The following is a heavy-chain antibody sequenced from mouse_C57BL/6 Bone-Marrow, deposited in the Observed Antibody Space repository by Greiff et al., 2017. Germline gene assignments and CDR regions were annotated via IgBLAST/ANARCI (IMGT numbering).Heavy chain of an antibody. CDR3: ARPSYSYYYAMDY. D-gene: IGHD2-10*01. V-gene: IGHV1-81*01. J-gene: IGHJ4*01. CDR1: GYTFTSYG. Sequence: VQLVESGAELARPGASVKLSCKASGYTFTSYGISWVKQRTGQGLEWIGEIYPRSGNTYYNEKFKGKATLTADKSSSPAYMELRSLTSEDSAVYFCARPSYSYYYAMDYWGQGTSVTVSS. CDR2: IYPRSGNT.